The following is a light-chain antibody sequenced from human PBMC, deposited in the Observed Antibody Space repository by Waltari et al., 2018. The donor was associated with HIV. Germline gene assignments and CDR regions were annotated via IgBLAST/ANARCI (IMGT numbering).Light chain of an antibody. CDR3: QQSYSVPHS. V-gene: IGKV1-39*01. CDR1: QEIGGS. Sequence: QMDQSPPSLSASGSEEVIITCRESQEIGGSINWYHYKPGRAPKLHISAASYRQPGVPSRFDDGGFGSVLTLTIKRQQPEDFVTYYCQQSYSVPHSFGQGT. J-gene: IGKJ2*03. CDR2: AAS.